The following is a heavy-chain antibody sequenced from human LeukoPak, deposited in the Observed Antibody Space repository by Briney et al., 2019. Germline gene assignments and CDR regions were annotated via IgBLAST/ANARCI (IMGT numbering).Heavy chain of an antibody. V-gene: IGHV1-69*05. D-gene: IGHD3-22*01. CDR1: GGTFSSYA. CDR2: IIPIFGTA. Sequence: SVMVSCKASGGTFSSYAISWVRQAPGQGLEWMGRIIPIFGTANYAQKFQGRVTITTDESTSTAYMELSSLRPEDTAVYYCARDPLHYYDSSGYYFDWFDPWGQGTLVTVSS. J-gene: IGHJ5*02. CDR3: ARDPLHYYDSSGYYFDWFDP.